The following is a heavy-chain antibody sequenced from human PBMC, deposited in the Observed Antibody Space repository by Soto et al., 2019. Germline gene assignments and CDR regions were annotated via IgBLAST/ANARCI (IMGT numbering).Heavy chain of an antibody. CDR2: IIPIFGTA. Sequence: ASVKVSCKASGGTFSSYAISWVRQAPGQGLEWMGGIIPIFGTANYAQKFQGRVTITADTSTSTAYMELRNLRSDDTAVYYCAREGLATLSDAFDIWGQGTMVTVSS. CDR1: GGTFSSYA. V-gene: IGHV1-69*06. D-gene: IGHD5-12*01. CDR3: AREGLATLSDAFDI. J-gene: IGHJ3*02.